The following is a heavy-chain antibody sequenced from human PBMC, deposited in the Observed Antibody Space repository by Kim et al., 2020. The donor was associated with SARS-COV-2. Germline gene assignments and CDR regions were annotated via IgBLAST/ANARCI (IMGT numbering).Heavy chain of an antibody. CDR3: ARHIRGTSIRFLALYQFGS. CDR2: VYYTGAT. Sequence: SETLSLTCTVSGGSISSSGYYWGWIRQPPGKGLEWIGSVYYTGATYCDPSLKNPVTISVYTSKNQFSLKLSSVTAADTAVYYCARHIRGTSIRFLALYQFGSCGQGALVSVSP. J-gene: IGHJ4*02. V-gene: IGHV4-39*01. D-gene: IGHD2-2*02. CDR1: GGSISSSGYY.